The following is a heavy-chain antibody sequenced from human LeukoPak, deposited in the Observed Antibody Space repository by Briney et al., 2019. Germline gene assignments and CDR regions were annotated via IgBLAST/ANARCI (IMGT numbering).Heavy chain of an antibody. J-gene: IGHJ4*02. CDR3: ASSYDSSGYSDY. V-gene: IGHV1-69*13. CDR1: GYTFTSYY. D-gene: IGHD3-22*01. Sequence: SVKVSCKASGYTFTSYYMHWVRQAPGQGLEWMGGIIPIFGTANYAQKFQGRVTITADESTSTAYMELSSLRSEDTAVYYCASSYDSSGYSDYWGQGTLVTVSS. CDR2: IIPIFGTA.